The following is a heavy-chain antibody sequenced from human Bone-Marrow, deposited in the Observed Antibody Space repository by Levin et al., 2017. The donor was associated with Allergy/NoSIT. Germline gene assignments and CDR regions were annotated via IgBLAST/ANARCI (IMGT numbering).Heavy chain of an antibody. Sequence: GGSLRLSCAASGFTFSSYAMSWVRQAPGKGLEWVSAITSGGDTLYADSVKGRFTISRDNSKSTLYLQMKSLRAEDTAVYYCAKVEVVRFLEWLSEEKSLNYYFDYWGQGTLVTVSS. J-gene: IGHJ4*02. CDR1: GFTFSSYA. V-gene: IGHV3-23*01. CDR2: ITSGGDT. CDR3: AKVEVVRFLEWLSEEKSLNYYFDY. D-gene: IGHD3-3*01.